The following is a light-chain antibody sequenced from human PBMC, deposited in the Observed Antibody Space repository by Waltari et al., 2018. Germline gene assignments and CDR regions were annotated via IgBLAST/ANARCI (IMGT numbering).Light chain of an antibody. V-gene: IGKV1-27*01. CDR2: GAS. CDR1: QGIEKK. J-gene: IGKJ2*03. Sequence: DIQMTQSPSSLSASVGDRVTVTCRASQGIEKKLSWYQQKPWKAPTLLIYGASTLQTGVSSRFSGSGSGTKFNLTISSLQPEDVGTYYCQQDFATPYSFGQGTKMEI. CDR3: QQDFATPYS.